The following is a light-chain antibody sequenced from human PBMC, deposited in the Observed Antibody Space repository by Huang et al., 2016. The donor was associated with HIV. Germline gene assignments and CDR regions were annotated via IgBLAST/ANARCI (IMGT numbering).Light chain of an antibody. CDR1: ESISTY. J-gene: IGKJ4*01. CDR2: DAS. Sequence: EIVLTQSPATLSLSPGERATLSCRASESISTYLAWYQQNPGQAPRLLIFDASKRATGIPARFIGSGSGTDFTLTISSLEPEDFAVYYCQQRLNWPPFGGGTKVEI. V-gene: IGKV3-11*01. CDR3: QQRLNWPP.